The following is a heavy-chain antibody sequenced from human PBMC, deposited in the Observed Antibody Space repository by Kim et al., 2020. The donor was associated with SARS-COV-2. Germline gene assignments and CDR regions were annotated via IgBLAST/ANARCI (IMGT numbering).Heavy chain of an antibody. J-gene: IGHJ5*02. CDR1: GFSLSTSGVG. V-gene: IGHV2-5*02. CDR3: AHSQSFFHYDRRSWFDP. CDR2: IYWDDDK. Sequence: SGPTLVNPTQTLTLTCTFSGFSLSTSGVGVGWIRQPPGKALEWLALIYWDDDKRYSPSLKSRLTITKDTSKNQVVLTMTNMDPVDTATYYCAHSQSFFHYDRRSWFDPWGQGTLVTVSS. D-gene: IGHD3-22*01.